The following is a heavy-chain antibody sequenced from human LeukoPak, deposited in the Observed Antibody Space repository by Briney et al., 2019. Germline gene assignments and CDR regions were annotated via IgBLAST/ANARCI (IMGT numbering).Heavy chain of an antibody. CDR3: ARDEFSSSPGYFDY. D-gene: IGHD6-6*01. J-gene: IGHJ4*02. Sequence: GGSLRLSCAASGFTFSSYSMNWVRQAPGKGLEWVSSISTGSSYIYYADPVKGRFTISRDNAKNSLYLQMNSLRAEDTAVYYCARDEFSSSPGYFDYWGQGTLVTVSS. V-gene: IGHV3-21*01. CDR1: GFTFSSYS. CDR2: ISTGSSYI.